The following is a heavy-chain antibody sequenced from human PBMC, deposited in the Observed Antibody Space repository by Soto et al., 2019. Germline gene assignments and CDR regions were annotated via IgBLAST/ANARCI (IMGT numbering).Heavy chain of an antibody. CDR3: ARDRGPISYGGLDAFDI. D-gene: IGHD4-17*01. V-gene: IGHV1-69*13. J-gene: IGHJ3*02. CDR1: GGTFSSYA. Sequence: ASVKVSCKASGGTFSSYAISWVRQAPGQGLEWMGGIIPIFGTANYAQKFQGRVTITADESTSTAYMELSSLRSEDTAVYYCARDRGPISYGGLDAFDIWGQGTMVTVSS. CDR2: IIPIFGTA.